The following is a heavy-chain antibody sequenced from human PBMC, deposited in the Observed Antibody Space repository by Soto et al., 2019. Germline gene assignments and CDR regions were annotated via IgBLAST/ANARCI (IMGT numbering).Heavy chain of an antibody. CDR3: AKDLDGARRDLEN. V-gene: IGHV3-9*01. CDR1: RFTFYEYG. CDR2: ITWNSETL. Sequence: SLXLSWAASRFTFYEYGIHCFLQAPGKGLEWLSGITWNSETLGYADSVKVRFSISRENAKRSLYLQMNSLRAEDTAFYYCAKDLDGARRDLENCGQGTPVNVS. J-gene: IGHJ4*02. D-gene: IGHD2-15*01.